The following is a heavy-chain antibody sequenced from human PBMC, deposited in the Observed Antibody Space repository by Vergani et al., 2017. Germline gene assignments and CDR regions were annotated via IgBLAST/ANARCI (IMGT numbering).Heavy chain of an antibody. Sequence: QVQLHESGPGLVKPPGTLSLTRAVPGGSICSSNRWSWVRQPPGKGLEWIGEIYHSGCTNYNPSLKIRVTISVDKSKNPFSLKLSSVTAADTAVNYCAREGSGSKTDAVDIWGQGTMVTVSS. D-gene: IGHD5-12*01. V-gene: IGHV4-4*03. CDR2: IYHSGCT. J-gene: IGHJ3*02. CDR3: AREGSGSKTDAVDI. CDR1: GGSICSSNR.